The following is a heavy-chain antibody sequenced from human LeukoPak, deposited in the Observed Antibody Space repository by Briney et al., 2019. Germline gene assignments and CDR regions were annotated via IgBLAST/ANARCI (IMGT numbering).Heavy chain of an antibody. CDR1: GGTFSSYA. CDR3: ARSGIVGATYYFDY. Sequence: SVTVSCKASGGTFSSYAISWVRQAPGQGLEWMGGIIPIFGTANYAQKFQGRVTITTDESTSTAYMELSSLRSEDTAVDYCARSGIVGATYYFDYWGQGTLVTVSS. V-gene: IGHV1-69*05. CDR2: IIPIFGTA. D-gene: IGHD1-26*01. J-gene: IGHJ4*02.